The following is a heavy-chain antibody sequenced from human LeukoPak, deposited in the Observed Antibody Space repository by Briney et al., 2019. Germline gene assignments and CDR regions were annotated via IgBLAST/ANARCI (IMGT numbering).Heavy chain of an antibody. D-gene: IGHD5-24*01. CDR2: IIPILGIA. V-gene: IGHV1-69*04. J-gene: IGHJ6*02. Sequence: GASVKVSCKASGGTFSSYAISWVRQAPGQGLEWMGRIIPILGIANYAQKFQGRVTITADESTSTAYMELSSLRSEDTAVYYCARENGGDGYNPYGMDVWGQGTTVTVSS. CDR1: GGTFSSYA. CDR3: ARENGGDGYNPYGMDV.